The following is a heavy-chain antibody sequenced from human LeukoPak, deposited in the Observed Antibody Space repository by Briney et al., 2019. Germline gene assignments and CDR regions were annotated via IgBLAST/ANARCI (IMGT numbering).Heavy chain of an antibody. J-gene: IGHJ4*02. Sequence: GGSLRLSCAASGFAVSAYYMSWVRLAPGKGLEWVSVIYTGGSTSYAASVRGRFTISRDNSKNTVYLQMNSLRAEDTAIYYCARGQGDWGQGTLVTVSS. V-gene: IGHV3-53*01. CDR1: GFAVSAYY. CDR2: IYTGGST. CDR3: ARGQGD.